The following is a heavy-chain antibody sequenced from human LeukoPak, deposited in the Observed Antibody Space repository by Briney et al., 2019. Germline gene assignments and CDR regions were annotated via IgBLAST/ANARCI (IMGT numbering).Heavy chain of an antibody. CDR1: GGSISSYY. J-gene: IGHJ3*02. Sequence: SETLSLTCTVSGGSISSYYWSWIRQPAGKGLEWIGRIYTSGSTYYNPSLKSRVTISLHTSNNQFSLKLRSVTTADTAVYYCAREDSGNSDDSLDIWGQGTMVTVSS. D-gene: IGHD4-23*01. CDR2: IYTSGST. CDR3: AREDSGNSDDSLDI. V-gene: IGHV4-4*07.